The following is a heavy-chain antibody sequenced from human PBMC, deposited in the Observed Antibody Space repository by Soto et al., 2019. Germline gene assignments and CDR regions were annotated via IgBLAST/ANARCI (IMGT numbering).Heavy chain of an antibody. V-gene: IGHV3-21*01. J-gene: IGHJ3*02. Sequence: GGSLRLSCAASGFTFSSYSMNWVRQAPGKGLEWVSSINSKSSYIYYADSVKGRFTISRDNAKNSLYLQMNSLRAEDTAVYYCARVQQSSSSNAFDIWGQGTMVTVSS. CDR2: INSKSSYI. D-gene: IGHD6-6*01. CDR1: GFTFSSYS. CDR3: ARVQQSSSSNAFDI.